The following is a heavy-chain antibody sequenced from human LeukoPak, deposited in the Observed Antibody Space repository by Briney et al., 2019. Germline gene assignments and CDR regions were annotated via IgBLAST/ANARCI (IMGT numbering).Heavy chain of an antibody. J-gene: IGHJ3*02. D-gene: IGHD1-26*01. V-gene: IGHV1-46*01. CDR2: IYPRDGST. CDR1: GYTFTSNY. Sequence: ASVKVSCKASGYTFTSNYIHWVRQAPGQGLEWMGMIYPRDGSTSYAQKFQGRVTITRDTSASTAYMELSSLRSEDTAVYYCARGKDSGSYYRGPSFDIWGQGTMVTVSS. CDR3: ARGKDSGSYYRGPSFDI.